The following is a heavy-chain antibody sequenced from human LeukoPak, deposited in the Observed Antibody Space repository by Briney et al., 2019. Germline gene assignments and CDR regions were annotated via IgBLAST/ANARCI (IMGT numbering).Heavy chain of an antibody. V-gene: IGHV3-48*03. Sequence: GGSLRLPCAASGFTFSSYEMNWVRQAPGKGLEWVSYISSSGSTIYYADSVKGRFTISRDNSKNTLYLQMNSLRAEDTAVYYCARVGDSGGYTLDYWGQGTLVTVSS. CDR1: GFTFSSYE. D-gene: IGHD4-17*01. CDR3: ARVGDSGGYTLDY. CDR2: ISSSGSTI. J-gene: IGHJ4*02.